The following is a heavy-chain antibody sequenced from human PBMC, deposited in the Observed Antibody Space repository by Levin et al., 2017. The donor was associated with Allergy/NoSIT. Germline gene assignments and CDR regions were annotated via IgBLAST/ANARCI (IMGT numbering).Heavy chain of an antibody. J-gene: IGHJ4*02. D-gene: IGHD3-16*02. V-gene: IGHV3-49*04. Sequence: PGGSLRLSCTGSGFTFGDYAMSWVRQAPGKGLEWVGFIRNKAHGGTTEYAASVKGRLTISRDDSKSIAYLQMNSLKTEDTAVYFCARGGQPNYDYNWGSYRDGYSDYWGQGTLVTVSS. CDR2: IRNKAHGGTT. CDR3: ARGGQPNYDYNWGSYRDGYSDY. CDR1: GFTFGDYA.